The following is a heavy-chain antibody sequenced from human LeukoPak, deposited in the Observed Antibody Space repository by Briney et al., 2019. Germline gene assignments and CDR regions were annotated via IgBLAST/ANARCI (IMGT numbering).Heavy chain of an antibody. J-gene: IGHJ5*02. CDR1: GGSISSHY. D-gene: IGHD3-9*01. CDR2: ICTSGST. CDR3: ARDGPYYDILTGYQGADDWFDP. Sequence: PSETLSLTCTVSGGSISSHYWSWIRQPAGKGLEWIGRICTSGSTNYNPSLKSRVTMSVDTSKNQFSLKLSSVTAADTAVYYCARDGPYYDILTGYQGADDWFDPWGQGTLVTVSS. V-gene: IGHV4-4*07.